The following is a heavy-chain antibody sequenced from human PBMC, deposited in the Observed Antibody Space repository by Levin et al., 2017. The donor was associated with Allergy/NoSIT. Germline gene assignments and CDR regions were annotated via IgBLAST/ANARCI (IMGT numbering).Heavy chain of an antibody. CDR3: ARDRGIAVADVNWFDP. V-gene: IGHV4-4*02. CDR1: GGSISSSNW. Sequence: TASETLSLTCAVSGGSISSSNWWSWVRQPPGKGLEWIGEIYHSGSTNYNPSLKSRVTISVDKSKNQFSLKLSSVTAADTAVYYCARDRGIAVADVNWFDPWGQGTLVTVSS. CDR2: IYHSGST. J-gene: IGHJ5*02. D-gene: IGHD6-19*01.